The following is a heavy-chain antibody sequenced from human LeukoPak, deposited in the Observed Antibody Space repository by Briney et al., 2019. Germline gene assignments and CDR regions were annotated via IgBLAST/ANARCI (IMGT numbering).Heavy chain of an antibody. CDR3: ARVVRNYYYDSSGYYGEKGVFDY. CDR1: GFTFSSYE. D-gene: IGHD3-22*01. Sequence: GGSLRLSCAASGFTFSSYEMNWVRQAPGKGLEWVSYISSSGSTIYYADSVKGRFTISRDNAKNSLYLQMNSLRAEDTAVYYCARVVRNYYYDSSGYYGEKGVFDYWGQGTLVTVSS. J-gene: IGHJ4*02. V-gene: IGHV3-48*03. CDR2: ISSSGSTI.